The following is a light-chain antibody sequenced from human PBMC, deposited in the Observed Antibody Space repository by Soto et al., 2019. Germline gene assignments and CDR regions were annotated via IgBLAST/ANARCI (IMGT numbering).Light chain of an antibody. Sequence: DIQMTQSPSTLSASVGDRVTITCRASQSISVWLAWYQQKAGKAPNLLIYKASRLESGVPSRFSSSGSETEFTLTISGLQPGDSATYYCKQYNSYSPTCGQGTKVEVK. CDR3: KQYNSYSPT. J-gene: IGKJ1*01. CDR2: KAS. CDR1: QSISVW. V-gene: IGKV1-5*03.